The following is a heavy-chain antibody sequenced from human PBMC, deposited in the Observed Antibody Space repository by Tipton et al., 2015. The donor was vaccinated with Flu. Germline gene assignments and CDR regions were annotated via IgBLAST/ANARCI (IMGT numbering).Heavy chain of an antibody. CDR2: IYTSGST. J-gene: IGHJ6*03. V-gene: IGHV4-4*07. Sequence: TLSLTCTVSGGSISRYYWRWIRQPAGKGLEWIGRIYTSGSTNYNPSLKSRVTMSADTSKNQFSLKLGSVTAADTAVYYCARERGITIFGVPFYYYYMDVWGKGTTVTVSS. D-gene: IGHD3-3*01. CDR3: ARERGITIFGVPFYYYYMDV. CDR1: GGSISRYY.